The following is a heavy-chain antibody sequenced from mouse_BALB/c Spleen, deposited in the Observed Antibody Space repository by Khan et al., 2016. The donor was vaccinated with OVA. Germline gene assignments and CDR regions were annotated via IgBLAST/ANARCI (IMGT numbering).Heavy chain of an antibody. Sequence: QVQLQQSGPGLVAPSQSLSITCTVSGFSLTSYGVSWFRQPPGKGLEWLGVIWGDGNTNFHSALRSRLSISKDNSKSQVFLKLNSLQTDDTATYYCAKDRGYYAVDYWGQGTSVTVSS. CDR3: AKDRGYYAVDY. CDR2: IWGDGNT. CDR1: GFSLTSYG. V-gene: IGHV2-3*01. J-gene: IGHJ4*01.